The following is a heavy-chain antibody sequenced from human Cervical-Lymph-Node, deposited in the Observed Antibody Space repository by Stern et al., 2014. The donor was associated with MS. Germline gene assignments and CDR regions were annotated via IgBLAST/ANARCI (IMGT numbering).Heavy chain of an antibody. V-gene: IGHV3-30*18. CDR1: GFTFSSYG. CDR3: AKDLGGSYYHYYYGMDV. CDR2: ISYDGNNK. Sequence: VKLVQSGGGVVQPGRSLRLSCAASGFTFSSYGMHWVRQAPGKGLEWVAVISYDGNNKYYADSVKGRFTISRDNSKNTLYLQMNSLRAEDTAVYYCAKDLGGSYYHYYYGMDVWGQGTTVTVSS. J-gene: IGHJ6*02. D-gene: IGHD1-26*01.